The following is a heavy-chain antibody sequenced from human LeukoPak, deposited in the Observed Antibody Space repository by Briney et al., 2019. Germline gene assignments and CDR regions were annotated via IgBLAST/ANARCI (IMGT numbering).Heavy chain of an antibody. D-gene: IGHD3/OR15-3a*01. CDR1: EFTFSNYW. V-gene: IGHV3-7*01. J-gene: IGHJ6*03. Sequence: GGSPRLSCVASEFTFSNYWMTWVRQAPGKGLEWVANIKVDGSEKYYVDAVKGRFTISRDNAKDSLYLQMNGLRAEDTAIYYCARAQWTAFDYYYYMDVWGKGTTVTVSS. CDR3: ARAQWTAFDYYYYMDV. CDR2: IKVDGSEK.